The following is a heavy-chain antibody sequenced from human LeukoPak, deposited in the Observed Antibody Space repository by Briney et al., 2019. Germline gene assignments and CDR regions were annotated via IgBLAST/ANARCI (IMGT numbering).Heavy chain of an antibody. Sequence: GASVKVSCKASGYTFTSYGISWVRQAPGQGLEWMGWISAYNGNTNYAQKLQGRVTTTTDTSTSTAYMELRSLRSDDTAVYYCARDPKGYSYGPMLPNDYWGQGTLVTVSS. D-gene: IGHD5-18*01. CDR3: ARDPKGYSYGPMLPNDY. J-gene: IGHJ4*02. CDR1: GYTFTSYG. V-gene: IGHV1-18*01. CDR2: ISAYNGNT.